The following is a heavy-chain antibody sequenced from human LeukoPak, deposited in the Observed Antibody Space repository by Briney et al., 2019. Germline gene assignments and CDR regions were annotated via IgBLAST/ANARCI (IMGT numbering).Heavy chain of an antibody. D-gene: IGHD3-16*02. V-gene: IGHV4-4*07. CDR2: IYSSGST. CDR1: GGSISGNY. Sequence: PSETLSLTCTVSGGSISGNYWSWIRQPAGKGPEWIGRIYSSGSTNYNPSLKGRVTMSVDPSKNQLSLKLSSVTAADTAVYFCVRDAFGGVIVSWGQGTLVTVSS. CDR3: VRDAFGGVIVS. J-gene: IGHJ5*02.